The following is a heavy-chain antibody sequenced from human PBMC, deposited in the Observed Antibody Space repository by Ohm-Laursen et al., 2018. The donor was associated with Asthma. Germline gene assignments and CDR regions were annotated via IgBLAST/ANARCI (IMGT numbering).Heavy chain of an antibody. D-gene: IGHD1-14*01. J-gene: IGHJ6*02. CDR1: GYTFTSYY. V-gene: IGHV1-46*04. CDR2: INPSGGST. Sequence: ASVKVSCKASGYTFTSYYMHWVRQAPGQGLEWMGIINPSGGSTSYAQNLQGRVTITADESTSTVFLELSSLTSEDTAVYFCARGTSPWDHIYPMEVWGQGTTVTVSS. CDR3: ARGTSPWDHIYPMEV.